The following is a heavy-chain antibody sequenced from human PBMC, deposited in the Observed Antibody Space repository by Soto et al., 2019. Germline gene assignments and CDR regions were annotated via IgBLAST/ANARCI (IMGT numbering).Heavy chain of an antibody. Sequence: EVQLVESGGGLEQPGRSLRLSCAASGFTFSSYSMNWVRQAPGKGLEWVSYISSSSSTIYYADSVKGRFTISRDNAKNSLYLQMSSLRDEDTAVYYCARDQSYGAIDYWGQGTLVTVSS. J-gene: IGHJ4*02. CDR2: ISSSSSTI. V-gene: IGHV3-48*02. CDR3: ARDQSYGAIDY. D-gene: IGHD5-18*01. CDR1: GFTFSSYS.